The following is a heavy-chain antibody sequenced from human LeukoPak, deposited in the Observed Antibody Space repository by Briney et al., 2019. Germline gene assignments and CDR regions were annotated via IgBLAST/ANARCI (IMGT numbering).Heavy chain of an antibody. D-gene: IGHD2/OR15-2a*01. V-gene: IGHV3-13*01. J-gene: IGHJ4*02. CDR1: GFTFSSYG. CDR2: IGTVGDT. CDR3: ARGPLVGTTNYYFDY. Sequence: GGSLRLSCAASGFTFSSYGMHWVRQATGKGLEWVSVIGTVGDTYYSDSVKGRFTISRENAKNCLYLQMNSLRVGDTAVYYCARGPLVGTTNYYFDYWGQGTLVTVSS.